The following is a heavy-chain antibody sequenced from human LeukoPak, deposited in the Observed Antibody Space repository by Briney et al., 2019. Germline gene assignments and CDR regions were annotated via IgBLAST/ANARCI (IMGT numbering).Heavy chain of an antibody. CDR1: SGSLSTSNYY. J-gene: IGHJ3*02. V-gene: IGHV4-39*07. CDR3: ARTYYYDSSGYPHAFDI. D-gene: IGHD3-22*01. CDR2: IFYSGST. Sequence: SETLSLTCTVSSGSLSTSNYYWGWVRQPPGTALEWIGNIFYSGSTYYSPSLKSRVTISLDTSRNQFSLKLNSVTAADTAVYYCARTYYYDSSGYPHAFDIWGQGTMVTVSS.